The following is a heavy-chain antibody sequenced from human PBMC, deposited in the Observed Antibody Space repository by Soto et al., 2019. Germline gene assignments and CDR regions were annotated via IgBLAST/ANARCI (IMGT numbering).Heavy chain of an antibody. Sequence: GASVKVSCKASGYTFTSYGISWVRQAPGQGLEWMGWISAYNGNTNYAQKLQGRVTMTTDTSTSTAYMELRSLRSDDTAVYYCARDQSYCTNGVCYSQPAFSYYYYGMDVWGQGNTVTVSS. V-gene: IGHV1-18*01. CDR2: ISAYNGNT. CDR1: GYTFTSYG. D-gene: IGHD2-8*01. J-gene: IGHJ6*02. CDR3: ARDQSYCTNGVCYSQPAFSYYYYGMDV.